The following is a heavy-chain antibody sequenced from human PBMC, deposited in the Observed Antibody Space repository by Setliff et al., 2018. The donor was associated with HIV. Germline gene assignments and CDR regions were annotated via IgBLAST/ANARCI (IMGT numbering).Heavy chain of an antibody. Sequence: PSETLSLTCAVYGGSFSGYYWSWIRQPPGKGLEWIREINHSGSTNYNPSLKSRVTISVDTSKNQFSLKLSSVTAADTAVYYCARVRRGGYYGSGSSPFDYWGQGTLVTVSS. J-gene: IGHJ4*02. D-gene: IGHD3-10*01. CDR1: GGSFSGYY. CDR3: ARVRRGGYYGSGSSPFDY. V-gene: IGHV4-34*01. CDR2: INHSGST.